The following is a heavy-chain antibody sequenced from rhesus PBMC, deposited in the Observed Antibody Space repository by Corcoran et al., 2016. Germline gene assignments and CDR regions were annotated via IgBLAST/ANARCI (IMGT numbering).Heavy chain of an antibody. Sequence: QVQLKESGPGLVKPSETLSLTCTVSGGPISSGYGWGWIRQPPGKGLEWIVTIYSTTGNTYYDPSLKSRVTISKDTSKNQFSLKLSSVTAADTAVYYCARGSSFSYSFWGQGVLVTVSS. CDR3: ARGSSFSYSF. D-gene: IGHD4-29*01. CDR2: IYSTTGNT. J-gene: IGHJ4*01. CDR1: GGPISSGYG. V-gene: IGHV4S7*01.